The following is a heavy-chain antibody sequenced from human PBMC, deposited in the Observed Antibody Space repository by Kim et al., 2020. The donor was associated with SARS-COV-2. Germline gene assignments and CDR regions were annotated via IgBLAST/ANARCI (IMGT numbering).Heavy chain of an antibody. CDR1: GFTFSSYA. D-gene: IGHD5-12*01. J-gene: IGHJ5*02. CDR3: AKVVNYSGYENWFDP. V-gene: IGHV3-23*01. Sequence: GGSLRLSCAASGFTFSSYAMSWVRQAPGKGLEWVSAISGSGGSTYYADSVKGRFTISRDNSKNTLYLQMNSLRAEDTAVYYCAKVVNYSGYENWFDPWGQGTLVTVSS. CDR2: ISGSGGST.